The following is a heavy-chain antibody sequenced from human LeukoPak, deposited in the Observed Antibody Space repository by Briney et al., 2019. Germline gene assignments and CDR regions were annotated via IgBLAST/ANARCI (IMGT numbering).Heavy chain of an antibody. CDR3: ARQVAGNDAFDI. V-gene: IGHV4-4*07. Sequence: PSETLSLTCTVSGGSVSSFYWSWIRQPAGRGLEWIGRIYSSGSTNYNPSLKSRTSMSVDTSNNQFSLRLRSVAAADTAVYYCARQVAGNDAFDIWGQGTMVTVSS. D-gene: IGHD6-13*01. J-gene: IGHJ3*02. CDR2: IYSSGST. CDR1: GGSVSSFY.